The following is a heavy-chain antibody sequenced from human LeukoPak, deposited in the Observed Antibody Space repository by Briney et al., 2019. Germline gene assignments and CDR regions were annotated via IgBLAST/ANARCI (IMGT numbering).Heavy chain of an antibody. Sequence: ASVKVSCKASGYTFTSYGISWVRQAPGQGLEWMGWISAYNGNTNYAQKLQGRVTMTTDTSTSTAYMELRSLRSDDTAVYYCARKDYGSGRYYYFDYWGQGTLVTVSS. J-gene: IGHJ4*02. CDR2: ISAYNGNT. V-gene: IGHV1-18*01. D-gene: IGHD3-10*01. CDR1: GYTFTSYG. CDR3: ARKDYGSGRYYYFDY.